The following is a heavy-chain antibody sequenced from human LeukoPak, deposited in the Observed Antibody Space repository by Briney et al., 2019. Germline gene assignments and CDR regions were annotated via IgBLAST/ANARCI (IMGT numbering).Heavy chain of an antibody. CDR2: SNPNSGGT. V-gene: IGHV1-2*02. J-gene: IGHJ6*02. CDR3: ARAPDYGDDGNYGMDV. CDR1: GYTFTGYY. D-gene: IGHD4-17*01. Sequence: ASVKVSCKASGYTFTGYYMHWVRQAPGQGLEWMGWSNPNSGGTNYAQKFQGRVTMTRDTSISTAYMELSRLRSDDTAVYYCARAPDYGDDGNYGMDVWGQGTTVTVSS.